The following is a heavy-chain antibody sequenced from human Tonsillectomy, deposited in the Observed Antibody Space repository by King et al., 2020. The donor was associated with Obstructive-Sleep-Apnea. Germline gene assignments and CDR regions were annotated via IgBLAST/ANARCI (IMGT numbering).Heavy chain of an antibody. J-gene: IGHJ4*02. V-gene: IGHV3-21*01. D-gene: IGHD1-26*01. Sequence: VQLVESGGGLVKPGGSLRLSCAASGFTFSTYNMNWVRQAPGKGLEWVSSVSSDITNIYYAASVKGRFTISRDNAKNSLYLQMNSLRPEDTAVYYCAGDPIVGATDSLMFDYWGQGTLVTVSS. CDR1: GFTFSTYN. CDR3: AGDPIVGATDSLMFDY. CDR2: VSSDITNI.